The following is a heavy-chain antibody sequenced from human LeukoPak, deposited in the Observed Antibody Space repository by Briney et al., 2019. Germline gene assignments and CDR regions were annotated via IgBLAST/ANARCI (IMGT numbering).Heavy chain of an antibody. CDR2: IYPSDSDT. J-gene: IGHJ4*02. CDR3: AREYDSSGYYFPY. Sequence: GESLKISCKGSGYIFTYYWIGWVRQMPGKGLGLVGIIYPSDSDTRYRPSFQGQVTISAAKSISTASVQWSSLKASATAMYYCAREYDSSGYYFPYWGQGTLVTVSS. D-gene: IGHD3-22*01. V-gene: IGHV5-51*01. CDR1: GYIFTYYW.